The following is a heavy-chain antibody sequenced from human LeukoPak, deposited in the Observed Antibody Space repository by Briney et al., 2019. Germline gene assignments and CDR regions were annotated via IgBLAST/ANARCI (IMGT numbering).Heavy chain of an antibody. Sequence: PSETLSLTCTVYGGSFSGYYWSWIRQPPGKGLEWIGEINHSGSTNYNPSLKSRVTISVDTSKNQFSLKLSSVTAADTAVYYCAGPYCSGGSCYGAFDIWGQGTMVTVSS. J-gene: IGHJ3*02. CDR3: AGPYCSGGSCYGAFDI. CDR1: GGSFSGYY. CDR2: INHSGST. V-gene: IGHV4-34*01. D-gene: IGHD2-15*01.